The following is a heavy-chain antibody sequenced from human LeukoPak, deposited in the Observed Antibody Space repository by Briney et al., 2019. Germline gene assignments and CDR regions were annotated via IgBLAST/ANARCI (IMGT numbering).Heavy chain of an antibody. J-gene: IGHJ6*03. D-gene: IGHD2-15*01. CDR2: ISSSSSYI. Sequence: GGSLRLSCAASGFTFSSYSMNWVRQAPGKGLEWVSSISSSSSYIYYADSVKGRFTISRDNTKNSLYLQMNSLRAEDTAVYYCARMGYCSGGSCYSFHYYYYMDVWGKGTTVTVSS. V-gene: IGHV3-21*01. CDR3: ARMGYCSGGSCYSFHYYYYMDV. CDR1: GFTFSSYS.